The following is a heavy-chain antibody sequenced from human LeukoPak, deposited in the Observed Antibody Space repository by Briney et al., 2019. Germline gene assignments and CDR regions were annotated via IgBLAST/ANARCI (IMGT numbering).Heavy chain of an antibody. CDR2: INHSGST. V-gene: IGHV4-34*01. D-gene: IGHD2-2*01. CDR1: GGSFSGYY. J-gene: IGHJ4*02. Sequence: SETLSLTCAVYGGSFSGYYWTWIRQAPGKGLEWIGEINHSGSTNYNPSLKSRGTLSVDTSKNQFSLKMSSGTAAEPAVYYRARACTSSSCHHYWGQGTLVTVSS. CDR3: ARACTSSSCHHY.